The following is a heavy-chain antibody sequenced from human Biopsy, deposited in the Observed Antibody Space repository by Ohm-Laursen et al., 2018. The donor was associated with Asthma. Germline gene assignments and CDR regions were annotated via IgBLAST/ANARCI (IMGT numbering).Heavy chain of an antibody. Sequence: ASVKVSCKTSGYTFNSAGITWVRQAPGQGLEWTGWISVYNGNTKVAQKPQDRVTMITDTSTSTAYMELRSLRSDDTAVYFCARAVDYSHYYGIDVWGQGTTVTVS. CDR2: ISVYNGNT. D-gene: IGHD3-10*01. CDR1: GYTFNSAG. V-gene: IGHV1-18*01. CDR3: ARAVDYSHYYGIDV. J-gene: IGHJ6*02.